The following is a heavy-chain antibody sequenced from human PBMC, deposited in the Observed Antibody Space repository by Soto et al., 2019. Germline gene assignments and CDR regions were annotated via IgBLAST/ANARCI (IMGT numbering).Heavy chain of an antibody. CDR2: ISYDGSNK. V-gene: IGHV3-30*03. J-gene: IGHJ4*02. Sequence: QVQLVESGGGVVQPGRSLRLSCAASGFTFSSYGMHWVRQAPGKGLEWVAVISYDGSNKYYADSVKGRFTISRDNSKNTLYLQMNSLRAEDTAVYYCAEGKGYYDFWSGLDYWGQGTPVTVSS. CDR1: GFTFSSYG. CDR3: AEGKGYYDFWSGLDY. D-gene: IGHD3-3*01.